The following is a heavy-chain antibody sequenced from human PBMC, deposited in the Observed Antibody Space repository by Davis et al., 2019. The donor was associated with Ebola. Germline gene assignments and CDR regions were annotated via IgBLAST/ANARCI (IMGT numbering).Heavy chain of an antibody. CDR3: TIGGTTGGFDY. CDR2: FDPEDGEA. CDR1: EYTLAELA. J-gene: IGHJ4*02. V-gene: IGHV1-24*01. Sequence: ASVKVSCKVSEYTLAELAIHWVRQAPGKELEWMGSFDPEDGEAIYAQKFQGRVTMIDDTSTDTAYMELSSLRSEDTAVYYCTIGGTTGGFDYWGQGTLVTVSS. D-gene: IGHD1-14*01.